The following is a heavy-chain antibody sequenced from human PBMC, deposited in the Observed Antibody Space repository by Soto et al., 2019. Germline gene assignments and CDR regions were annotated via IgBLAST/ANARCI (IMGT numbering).Heavy chain of an antibody. CDR1: GGTFRTYD. CDR2: IIPRFGTP. J-gene: IGHJ4*02. CDR3: AAGSFHDTGDFGAIDF. D-gene: IGHD3-16*01. Sequence: QAQLVQSGAEVRKPGSSVTVSCKATGGTFRTYDFNWVRQAPGQGLEWMGAIIPRFGTPSYAQRFLERATMSAVEVTNTVDLALTDARSDDTAVFYCAAGSFHDTGDFGAIDFWGQGTLVTVSS. V-gene: IGHV1-69*01.